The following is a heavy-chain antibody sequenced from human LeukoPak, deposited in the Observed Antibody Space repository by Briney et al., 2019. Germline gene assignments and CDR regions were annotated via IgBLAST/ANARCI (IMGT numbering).Heavy chain of an antibody. D-gene: IGHD3-22*01. CDR1: GFTFSSYG. CDR2: ISGSGGST. V-gene: IGHV3-23*01. J-gene: IGHJ4*02. CDR3: ARHVVAVGFDY. Sequence: GGSLRLSCAASGFTFSSYGMSWVRQAPGKGLEWVSAISGSGGSTYFADSVKGRFSISRDNSKNTLYLQMNSLRAEDTAVYYCARHVVAVGFDYWGQGTLVTVSS.